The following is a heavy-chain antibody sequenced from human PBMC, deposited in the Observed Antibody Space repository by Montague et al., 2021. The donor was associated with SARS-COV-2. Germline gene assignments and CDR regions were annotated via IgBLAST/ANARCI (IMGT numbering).Heavy chain of an antibody. CDR3: ASGKYYDFWCGYYRHDYVSGMDV. J-gene: IGHJ6*04. CDR1: GGSISSYY. CDR2: IHTSGST. D-gene: IGHD3-3*01. V-gene: IGHV4-4*07. Sequence: SETRSLTCTVSGGSISSYYWSWIRQSAGKGLEWIGRIHTSGSTDYNPSLNSRVTMSVDTSKNQFSLKLSSVTAADTAVYYCASGKYYDFWCGYYRHDYVSGMDVWGKGTTVTVSS.